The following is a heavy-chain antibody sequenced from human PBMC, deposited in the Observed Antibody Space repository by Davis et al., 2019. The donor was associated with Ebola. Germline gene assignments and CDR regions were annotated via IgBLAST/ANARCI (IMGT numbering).Heavy chain of an antibody. CDR1: GFTFSSYE. D-gene: IGHD2-15*01. J-gene: IGHJ6*02. Sequence: GESLKISCAASGFTFSSYEMNWVRQAPGKGLEWVSYISSSGSTIYYADSVKGRFTISRDNAKNSLYLQMNSLRAEDTAVYYYARGNVRGYCSGGSCYSYYYYGMDVWGQGTTVTVSS. CDR3: ARGNVRGYCSGGSCYSYYYYGMDV. CDR2: ISSSGSTI. V-gene: IGHV3-48*03.